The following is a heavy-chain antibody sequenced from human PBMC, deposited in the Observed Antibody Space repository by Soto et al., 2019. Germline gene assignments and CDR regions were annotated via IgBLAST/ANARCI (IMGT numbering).Heavy chain of an antibody. V-gene: IGHV1-18*01. CDR2: ISPYSGKT. CDR1: GYTFTNYG. D-gene: IGHD3-9*01. CDR3: TRDRLTLTTSLIFDF. Sequence: QVQLVQSGAEVKKPGASVKVSCKASGYTFTNYGIAWVRQAPGQGLEWMGWISPYSGKTDYRQNLQGRVTMTADTSTTTALMELRILRSDDTAVYYCTRDRLTLTTSLIFDFWGQGTLVTVSS. J-gene: IGHJ4*02.